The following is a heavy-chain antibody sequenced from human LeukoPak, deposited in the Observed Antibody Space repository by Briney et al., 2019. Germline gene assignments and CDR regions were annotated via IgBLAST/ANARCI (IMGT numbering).Heavy chain of an antibody. Sequence: PSQTLSLTCALSGDSVSSNSAAWNWIRQSPSRGLEWLGRTYYRSKWYNDYAVSVKSRITINPDTSKNQFSLQLNSVTPEDTAVYYCASSHPRSSSWYPQTSPLDYWGQGTLVTVSS. CDR3: ASSHPRSSSWYPQTSPLDY. CDR2: TYYRSKWYN. CDR1: GDSVSSNSAA. D-gene: IGHD6-13*01. V-gene: IGHV6-1*01. J-gene: IGHJ4*02.